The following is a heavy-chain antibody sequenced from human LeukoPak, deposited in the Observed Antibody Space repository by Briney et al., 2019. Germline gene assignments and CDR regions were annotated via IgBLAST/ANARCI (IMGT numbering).Heavy chain of an antibody. D-gene: IGHD3-9*01. CDR2: IYYSGST. CDR1: GGSFSGYY. CDR3: ARPYFDWLNDGFDP. Sequence: SETLSLTCAVYGGSFSGYYWSWIRQPPGKGLEWIGSIYYSGSTYYNPSLKSRVTISVDTSKNQFSLKLSSVTAADTAVYYCARPYFDWLNDGFDPWGQGTLVTVSS. J-gene: IGHJ5*02. V-gene: IGHV4-34*01.